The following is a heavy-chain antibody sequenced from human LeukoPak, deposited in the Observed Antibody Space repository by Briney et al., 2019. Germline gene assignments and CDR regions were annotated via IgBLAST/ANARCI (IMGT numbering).Heavy chain of an antibody. Sequence: PGGSLRLSCAASGFTFSDYYMSWIRQAPGKGLEWVSYISSSGSTIYYADSVKGRFTISRDNAKNSLYLQMNSLRAEDTAVYYCARDLRVDIVVVPAAILHYYYYMDVWGKGTTVTVSS. CDR2: ISSSGSTI. CDR3: ARDLRVDIVVVPAAILHYYYYMDV. D-gene: IGHD2-2*02. V-gene: IGHV3-11*01. CDR1: GFTFSDYY. J-gene: IGHJ6*03.